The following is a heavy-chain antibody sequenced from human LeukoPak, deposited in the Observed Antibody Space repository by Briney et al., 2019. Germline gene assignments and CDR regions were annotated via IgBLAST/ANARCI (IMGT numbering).Heavy chain of an antibody. Sequence: GGSLRLSCAASGFTFDDYGMSWVRQAPGKGLEWVSGLTGSGGSTYYADSVKGRFTISRDNAKNSLYLQMNSLRAEDTAVYYCARVSGYSSSSDYWGQGTLVTVSS. CDR1: GFTFDDYG. J-gene: IGHJ4*02. CDR2: LTGSGGST. D-gene: IGHD6-6*01. V-gene: IGHV3-20*04. CDR3: ARVSGYSSSSDY.